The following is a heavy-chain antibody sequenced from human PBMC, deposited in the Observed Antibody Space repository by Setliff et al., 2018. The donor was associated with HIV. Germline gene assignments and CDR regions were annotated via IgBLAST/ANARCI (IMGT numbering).Heavy chain of an antibody. V-gene: IGHV4-39*01. CDR3: ATYAGNGGGKGY. CDR1: RGSISSGTYY. CDR2: IYYLGNT. D-gene: IGHD2-21*01. Sequence: SETLSLTCTVSRGSISSGTYYWTWIRQPPGEGLEWIGSIYYLGNTYYNPSLKSRLTISVDTSRNLFSLHLSSVTAADTAMYYCATYAGNGGGKGYWGQGTLVTVSS. J-gene: IGHJ4*02.